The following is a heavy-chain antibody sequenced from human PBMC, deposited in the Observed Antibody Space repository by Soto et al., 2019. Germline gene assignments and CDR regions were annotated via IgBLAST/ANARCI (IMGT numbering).Heavy chain of an antibody. CDR3: ARVRQYCSGTSCYLDP. CDR1: GGSIRSSNW. CDR2: IHHSGTT. Sequence: QVQLQESGPGLVKPSETLSLTCAVSGGSIRSSNWWHWVRQPPGKGLEWIGEIHHSGTTNYNPSLKSRVAISVDKSKNQFSLKLNSVTAADTAVYYCARVRQYCSGTSCYLDPWGQGTLVTVSS. J-gene: IGHJ5*02. V-gene: IGHV4-4*02. D-gene: IGHD2-2*01.